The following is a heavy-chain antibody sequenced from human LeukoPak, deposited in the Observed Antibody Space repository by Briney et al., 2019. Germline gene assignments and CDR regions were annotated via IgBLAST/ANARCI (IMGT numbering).Heavy chain of an antibody. CDR3: ARVGYASHDY. CDR1: GFTFDDYA. V-gene: IGHV3-9*01. J-gene: IGHJ4*02. D-gene: IGHD2-2*01. CDR2: ISWNSGSI. Sequence: SGGSLRLSCAASGFTFDDYAMHWVRQAPGKGLEWVSGISWNSGSIGYADSVKGRFTISRDNAKNSLYLQMNSLRAEDTAVYYCARVGYASHDYWGQGTLVTVSS.